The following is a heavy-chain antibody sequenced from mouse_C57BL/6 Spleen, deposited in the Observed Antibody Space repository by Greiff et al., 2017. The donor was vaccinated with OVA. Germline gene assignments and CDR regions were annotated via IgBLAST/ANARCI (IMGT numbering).Heavy chain of an antibody. CDR3: AREIYYGNYSYYFDY. CDR2: IDPSDSET. D-gene: IGHD2-1*01. V-gene: IGHV1-52*01. J-gene: IGHJ2*01. CDR1: GYTFTSYW. Sequence: QVQLPQPGAELVRPGSSVTLSCKASGYTFTSYWMHWVKQRPIQGLEWIGNIDPSDSETHYNQKFKDKATLTVDKSSSTAYMQLSSLTSEDSAVYYCAREIYYGNYSYYFDYWGQGTTLTVSS.